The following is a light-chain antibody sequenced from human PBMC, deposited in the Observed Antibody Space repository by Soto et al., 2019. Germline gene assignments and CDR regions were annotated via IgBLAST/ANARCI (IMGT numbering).Light chain of an antibody. V-gene: IGKV3-20*01. J-gene: IGKJ1*01. CDR2: GPS. CDR3: QQYGSSPGT. CDR1: QSVSSSY. Sequence: EIVLTQSPGTLSLSPGEGATLSCRASQSVSSSYLAWYQQKPGQSPRLLIYGPSSRATGIPDRFSGSGSGTDFTLTISRLEPEDFAGYYCQQYGSSPGTFGQGTKVEIK.